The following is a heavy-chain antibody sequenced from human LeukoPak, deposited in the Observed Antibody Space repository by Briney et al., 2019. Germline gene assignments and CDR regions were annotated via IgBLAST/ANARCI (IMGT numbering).Heavy chain of an antibody. V-gene: IGHV1-69*13. J-gene: IGHJ4*02. CDR3: ATVKMITFGGVIVIRHFNY. CDR2: IIPIFGTA. D-gene: IGHD3-16*02. Sequence: SVKVSCKASGGTFSSYAISWVRQAPGQGLEWMGGIIPIFGTANYAQKFQGRVTITADESTSTAYMELSSLRSEDTAVYYCATVKMITFGGVIVIRHFNYWGQGTLVTVSS. CDR1: GGTFSSYA.